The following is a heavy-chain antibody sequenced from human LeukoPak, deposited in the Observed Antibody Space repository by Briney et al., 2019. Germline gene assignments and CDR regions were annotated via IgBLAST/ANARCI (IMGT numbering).Heavy chain of an antibody. CDR1: GFTFSSYA. J-gene: IGHJ3*02. V-gene: IGHV3-23*01. D-gene: IGHD6-13*01. Sequence: AGGSLRLSCAASGFTFSSYAMTWVRQAPGKGLEWVSAISGSGGSPYYADSVKGRFTVPRDNSKNMLYLQMNSLRAEDTAVYFCAKDVSAAAGQDAFDIWGQGTLVTVSS. CDR2: ISGSGGSP. CDR3: AKDVSAAAGQDAFDI.